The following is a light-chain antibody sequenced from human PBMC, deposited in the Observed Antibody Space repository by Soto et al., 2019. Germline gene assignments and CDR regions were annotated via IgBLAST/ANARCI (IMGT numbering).Light chain of an antibody. V-gene: IGKV3D-15*01. CDR2: AAS. J-gene: IGKJ1*01. CDR1: QNVGSN. CDR3: QHFDNGPGK. Sequence: EIVMTQSPATLSVSPGERATLSCRASQNVGSNLAWYQHKPGQAPRLLIYAASNRATGIPTRFSSSGSGTEFNAIITSMQYDDFALYYGQHFDNGPGKFGQGNKVEV.